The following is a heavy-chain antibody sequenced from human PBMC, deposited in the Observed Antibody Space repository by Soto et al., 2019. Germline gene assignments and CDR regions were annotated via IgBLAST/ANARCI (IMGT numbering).Heavy chain of an antibody. Sequence: QVQLVQSGAEVKKPGSSVKVSCKASGGTFSSYAISWVRQAPGQGLEWMGGIIPIFGTANYAQKFQGRVTITADESTSTAYMELSSLRSEDTDVYYCARDLAAAGTGAFDYWGQGTLVTVSS. CDR2: IIPIFGTA. V-gene: IGHV1-69*01. D-gene: IGHD6-13*01. CDR1: GGTFSSYA. J-gene: IGHJ4*02. CDR3: ARDLAAAGTGAFDY.